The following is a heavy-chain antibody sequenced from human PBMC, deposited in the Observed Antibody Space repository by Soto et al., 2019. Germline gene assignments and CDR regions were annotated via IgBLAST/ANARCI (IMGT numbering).Heavy chain of an antibody. CDR3: ASLLGIKFDY. Sequence: ESLSLSCPVSGGSISSSSYYWGWIRQPPGKGLEWIGTIYYSGTTNYNPSLKSRVTISVDTSQNQFSLKLNSLTAADTDVYYCASLLGIKFDYWGQGALVTVYS. J-gene: IGHJ4*02. D-gene: IGHD3-10*01. V-gene: IGHV4-39*01. CDR1: GGSISSSSYY. CDR2: IYYSGTT.